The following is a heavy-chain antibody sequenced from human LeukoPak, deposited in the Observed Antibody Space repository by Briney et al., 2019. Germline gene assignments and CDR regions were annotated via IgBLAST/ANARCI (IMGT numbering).Heavy chain of an antibody. CDR3: ARDSPYDY. CDR2: IFGGGST. J-gene: IGHJ4*02. CDR1: GFTVSNNY. Sequence: VGSLRLSCAASGFTVSNNYMSWVRQAPGKGLGWVSVIFGGGSTYYADCVKGRFTISRDNSKNTLYLQMNSLRTEDTAVYYCARDSPYDYWGQGTLVSVSS. D-gene: IGHD5-18*01. V-gene: IGHV3-66*02.